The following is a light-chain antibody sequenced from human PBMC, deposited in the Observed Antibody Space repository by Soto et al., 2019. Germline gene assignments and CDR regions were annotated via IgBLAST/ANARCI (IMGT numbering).Light chain of an antibody. V-gene: IGLV1-40*01. J-gene: IGLJ3*02. CDR1: SSNIGAGYD. Sequence: QSVLTQPPSGSGAPGQRVTISCTGSSSNIGAGYDVHWYQQRPGTAPKLLIYGNSNRPSGVPDRFSGSKSGTSASLAITGLQAEDEAHYYCQSYDSSLTGPVFGGGTKLTVL. CDR3: QSYDSSLTGPV. CDR2: GNS.